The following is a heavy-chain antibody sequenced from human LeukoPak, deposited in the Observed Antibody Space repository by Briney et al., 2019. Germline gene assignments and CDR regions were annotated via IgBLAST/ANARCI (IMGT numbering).Heavy chain of an antibody. CDR1: GGSISSGGYY. CDR3: ARDPRAFGSSGVGWFDP. V-gene: IGHV4-30-2*01. D-gene: IGHD6-6*01. J-gene: IGHJ5*02. Sequence: SETLSLTCTVSGGSISSGGYYWSWIRQPPGKGLKWIGYIYRSGSTYYNPSLKSRVTISVDRSKNQFSLKLSSVTAADTAVYYCARDPRAFGSSGVGWFDPWGQGTLVTVSS. CDR2: IYRSGST.